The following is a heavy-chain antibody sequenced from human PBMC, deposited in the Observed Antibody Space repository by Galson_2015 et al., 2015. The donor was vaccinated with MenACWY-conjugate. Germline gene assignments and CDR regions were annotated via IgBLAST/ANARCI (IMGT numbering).Heavy chain of an antibody. Sequence: SLRLSCAASGITFSSYAMSWVRQAPGKGLEWASSISTTGGTTYYADSVKGRFTISRDNSKNTLYLQMNSLRAGDTAVYYCAQGAGSRWFDPWGQGTLVIASS. CDR1: GITFSSYA. CDR3: AQGAGSRWFDP. CDR2: ISTTGGTT. D-gene: IGHD3-10*01. V-gene: IGHV3-23*01. J-gene: IGHJ5*02.